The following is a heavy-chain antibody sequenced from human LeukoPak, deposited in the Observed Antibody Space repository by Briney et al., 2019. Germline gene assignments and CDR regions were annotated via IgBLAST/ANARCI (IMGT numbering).Heavy chain of an antibody. J-gene: IGHJ5*02. Sequence: GGSLRLSCVASGFTFNSYAMSWVRQAPGTGLEWVSVTITSGDSTYYAASVKGRFTVSRDNFKNTLYLQMNSLRAEDTAVYYCASRPGATGIVDPYDHWGQGTLLTVSS. CDR1: GFTFNSYA. D-gene: IGHD3-9*01. V-gene: IGHV3-23*01. CDR3: ASRPGATGIVDPYDH. CDR2: TITSGDST.